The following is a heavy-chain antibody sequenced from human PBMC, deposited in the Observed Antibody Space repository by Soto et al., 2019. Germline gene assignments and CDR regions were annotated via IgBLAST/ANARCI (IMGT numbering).Heavy chain of an antibody. CDR3: AKSIYASGSYYWDY. CDR2: ITGSGGGA. D-gene: IGHD3-10*01. V-gene: IGHV3-23*01. CDR1: GFTFAGYA. J-gene: IGHJ4*02. Sequence: QPGGSLRLSCAASGFTFAGYAMSWVRQAPGKGLEWVSGITGSGGGAYYADSVKGRFTISRDNSRNTLYLQMNSLRAEDTAVYYCAKSIYASGSYYWDYWGQGALVTVSS.